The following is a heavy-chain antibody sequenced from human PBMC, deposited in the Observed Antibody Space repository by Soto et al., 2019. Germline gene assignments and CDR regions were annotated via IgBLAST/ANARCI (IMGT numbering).Heavy chain of an antibody. J-gene: IGHJ6*02. Sequence: ASVKVSCKVSGYTLTELSMHWVRQAPGKGLEWMGGFDPEDGETIYAQKFQGRVTMTEDTSTDTAYMELSSLRSEDTAVYYCAKEGVVVPAEGYYYYGMDVWGQGTTVTVSS. CDR2: FDPEDGET. CDR3: AKEGVVVPAEGYYYYGMDV. V-gene: IGHV1-24*01. D-gene: IGHD2-2*01. CDR1: GYTLTELS.